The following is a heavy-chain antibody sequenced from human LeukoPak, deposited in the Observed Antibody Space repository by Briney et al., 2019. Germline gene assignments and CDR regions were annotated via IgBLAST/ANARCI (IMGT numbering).Heavy chain of an antibody. CDR2: IYPGDSDT. J-gene: IGHJ3*02. CDR1: GYSFTSYW. Sequence: GESLKISCKGSGYSFTSYWIGWVRQMPGKGLEWMGVIYPGDSDTRYSPSFQGQVTISADKSISTAYLQWSSLKASDSAMYYCATNTVFRGIHAFDIWGQGTMVTVSS. V-gene: IGHV5-51*01. CDR3: ATNTVFRGIHAFDI. D-gene: IGHD3-10*01.